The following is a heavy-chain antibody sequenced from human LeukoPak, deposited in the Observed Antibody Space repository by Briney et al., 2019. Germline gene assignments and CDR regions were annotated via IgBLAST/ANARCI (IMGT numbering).Heavy chain of an antibody. CDR2: IRQDGSGK. CDR3: ARGSTVTTMGYYYGMDV. J-gene: IGHJ6*02. CDR1: RFTFSSYW. D-gene: IGHD4-17*01. Sequence: PGGSLRLSCAASRFTFSSYWMNWVRQAPGKGLEWVANIRQDGSGKYYVDSVKVRFTISRDNAKNSLYLQMNSLRAEDTAVYYCARGSTVTTMGYYYGMDVWGQGTTVTVSS. V-gene: IGHV3-7*01.